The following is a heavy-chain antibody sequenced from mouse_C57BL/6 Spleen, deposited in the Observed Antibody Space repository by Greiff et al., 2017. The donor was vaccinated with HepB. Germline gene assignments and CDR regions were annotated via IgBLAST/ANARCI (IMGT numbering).Heavy chain of an antibody. J-gene: IGHJ2*01. V-gene: IGHV1-64*01. CDR2: IHPNSGST. D-gene: IGHD1-1*01. CDR1: GYTFTSYW. Sequence: QVQLKQPGAELVKPGASVKLSCKASGYTFTSYWMHWVKQRPGQGLEWIGMIHPNSGSTNYNEKFKSKATLTVDKSSSTAYMQLSSLTSEDSAVYYCARDDGSSFFDYWGQGTTLTVSS. CDR3: ARDDGSSFFDY.